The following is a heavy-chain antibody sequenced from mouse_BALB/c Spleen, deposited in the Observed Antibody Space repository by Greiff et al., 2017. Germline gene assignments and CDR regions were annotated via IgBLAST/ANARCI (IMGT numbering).Heavy chain of an antibody. CDR2: INPSTGYT. CDR3: ARELVFAY. J-gene: IGHJ3*01. CDR1: GYTFTSYW. Sequence: QVQLQQSGAELAKPGASVKMSCKASGYTFTSYWMHWVKQRPGQGLEWIGYINPSTGYTEYNQKFKDKATLTADKSSSTAYMQLSSLTSEDSAVYYCARELVFAYWGQGTLVTVSA. V-gene: IGHV1-7*01. D-gene: IGHD4-1*01.